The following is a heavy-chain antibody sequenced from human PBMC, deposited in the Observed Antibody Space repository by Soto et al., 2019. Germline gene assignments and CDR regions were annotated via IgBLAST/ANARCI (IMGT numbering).Heavy chain of an antibody. CDR2: INHSGST. CDR1: GGSFSGYY. J-gene: IGHJ4*02. CDR3: ARGKVAVAGNLDY. Sequence: SETLSLTCAVYGGSFSGYYWSWIRQPPGKGLEWIGEINHSGSTNYNPSLKSRVTISVDTSKNQFSLKLSSVTAADTAVYYCARGKVAVAGNLDYWGQGTLVTVSS. V-gene: IGHV4-34*01. D-gene: IGHD6-19*01.